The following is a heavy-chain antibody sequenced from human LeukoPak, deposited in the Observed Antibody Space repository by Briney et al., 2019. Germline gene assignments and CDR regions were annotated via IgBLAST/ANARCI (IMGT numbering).Heavy chain of an antibody. V-gene: IGHV1-46*01. Sequence: GASVKVSCKASGYTFTDFYMHWVRQAPGQGLEWMGVINPSGGSTTYAQKFQGRVTMTRDTSTSTVYMELSSLRSEDTAVYYCAREGGIIAARLPLFHYWGQGTLVTVSS. D-gene: IGHD6-6*01. CDR2: INPSGGST. CDR1: GYTFTDFY. J-gene: IGHJ4*02. CDR3: AREGGIIAARLPLFHY.